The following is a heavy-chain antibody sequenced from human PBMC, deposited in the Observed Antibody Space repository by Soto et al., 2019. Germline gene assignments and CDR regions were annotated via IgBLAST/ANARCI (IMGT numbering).Heavy chain of an antibody. CDR1: GGSISSGDYY. J-gene: IGHJ5*02. Sequence: SETLSLTCTVSGGSISSGDYYWSWIRQPPGKGLEWIGYIYYSGSTYYNPSLKSRVTISVDTSKNQFSLKLSSVTAADTAVYYCARDLRVLWFGELSNNWFDPWGQGTLVTVPQ. V-gene: IGHV4-30-4*01. CDR2: IYYSGST. CDR3: ARDLRVLWFGELSNNWFDP. D-gene: IGHD3-10*01.